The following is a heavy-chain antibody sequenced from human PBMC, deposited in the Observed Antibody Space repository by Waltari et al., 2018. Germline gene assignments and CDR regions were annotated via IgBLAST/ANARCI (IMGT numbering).Heavy chain of an antibody. CDR1: GFPCGNYK. J-gene: IGHJ6*03. CDR2: ISGSGTYI. D-gene: IGHD3-3*01. CDR3: ARENLGVIIFHYYFMDV. V-gene: IGHV3-21*06. Sequence: EVQLVESGGGLVKPGGSVRLACAASGFPCGNYKLNWVRQAPGKGLEWVSSISGSGTYIYYSDSVKGRFTISRDNAKNSLFLQMNSLRAEDTAVYYCARENLGVIIFHYYFMDVWGKGTTVTISS.